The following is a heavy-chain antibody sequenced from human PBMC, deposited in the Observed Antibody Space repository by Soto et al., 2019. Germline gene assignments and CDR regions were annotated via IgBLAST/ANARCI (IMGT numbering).Heavy chain of an antibody. CDR3: ARLDSGAAYYYGLDA. CDR1: EFIFSFYR. J-gene: IGHJ6*02. V-gene: IGHV3-7*04. D-gene: IGHD6-25*01. CDR2: IKQDGSET. Sequence: PGGSLRLSSAASEFIFSFYRMSWVRQAPGNGLDWVADIKQDGSETHYADAGEGRVTIPGDNAKNSLYLEMSSLRAEDTAVYYCARLDSGAAYYYGLDAGGQGTTVTVSS.